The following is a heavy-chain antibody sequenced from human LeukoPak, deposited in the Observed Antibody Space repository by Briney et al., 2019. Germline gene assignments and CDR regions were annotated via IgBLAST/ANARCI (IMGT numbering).Heavy chain of an antibody. CDR3: ARQAVAAAGTWEYNWFDP. Sequence: GESLKISCKGSGYSFTSYWIGWVRQMPGKGLEWMGIIYPGDSDTRYSPSFQGQVTISADKSISTAYLQWSSLKASDTAMYYCARQAVAAAGTWEYNWFDPWGQGTLVTVPS. J-gene: IGHJ5*02. CDR1: GYSFTSYW. D-gene: IGHD6-13*01. CDR2: IYPGDSDT. V-gene: IGHV5-51*01.